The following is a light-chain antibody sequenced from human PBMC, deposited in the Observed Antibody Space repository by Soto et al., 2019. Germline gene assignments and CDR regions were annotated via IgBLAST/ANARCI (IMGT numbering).Light chain of an antibody. V-gene: IGLV2-14*01. CDR3: SSYISTSTLV. Sequence: QSVLTQPASVSGSPGQSLTISCTGTSSDIGGYNYVSWYQQHPGKAPKLMLYDVVARPSVVSSRFSGSKSGNTASLTISGLQAEDEADYYCSSYISTSTLVFGTGTKLTVL. J-gene: IGLJ1*01. CDR1: SSDIGGYNY. CDR2: DVV.